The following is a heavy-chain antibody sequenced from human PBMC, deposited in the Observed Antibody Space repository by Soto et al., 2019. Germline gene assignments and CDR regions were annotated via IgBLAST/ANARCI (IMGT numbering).Heavy chain of an antibody. CDR1: GFTFSSYA. J-gene: IGHJ6*02. Sequence: PGGSLRLSCAASGFTFSSYAMSWVRQAPGKGLEWVSAISGSGGSTYYADSVKGRFTISRDNSKNTLYLQMNSLRAEDTAVYYCAIRDTSMVTRYYYGMDVWGQGTTVTVSS. CDR3: AIRDTSMVTRYYYGMDV. CDR2: ISGSGGST. D-gene: IGHD5-18*01. V-gene: IGHV3-23*01.